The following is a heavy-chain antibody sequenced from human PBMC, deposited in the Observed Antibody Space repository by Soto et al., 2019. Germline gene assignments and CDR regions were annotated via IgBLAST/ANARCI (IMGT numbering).Heavy chain of an antibody. CDR2: INHSGST. CDR1: GGSFSGYY. CDR3: ARHDSGSYHYPEYFQH. D-gene: IGHD1-26*01. V-gene: IGHV4-34*01. J-gene: IGHJ1*01. Sequence: PSETLSLTCAVYGGSFSGYYWTWIRQPPGTGLEWIGEINHSGSTYYNPSLKSRVTISVDTSKNQFSLKLSSVTAADTAVYYCARHDSGSYHYPEYFQHWGQGTLVTVSS.